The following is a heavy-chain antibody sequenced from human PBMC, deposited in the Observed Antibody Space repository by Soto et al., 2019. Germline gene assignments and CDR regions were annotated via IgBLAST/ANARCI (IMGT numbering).Heavy chain of an antibody. J-gene: IGHJ6*02. V-gene: IGHV5-51*01. CDR2: IYPGDSDT. CDR1: GYKFIDYW. CDR3: AASIFYYGMDV. Sequence: GESLKISCKGSGYKFIDYWIGWVRQMPGKGLEWMGIIYPGDSDTKYNPSFQGQVTISADKSITTTYLRWTSLKASDTAIYYCAASIFYYGMDVWGQGTTVTVSS.